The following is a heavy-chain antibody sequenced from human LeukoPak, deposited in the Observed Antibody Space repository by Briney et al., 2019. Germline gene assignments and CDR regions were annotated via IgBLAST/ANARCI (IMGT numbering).Heavy chain of an antibody. Sequence: PGGSLRLSCAASGFTFSSYEMNWVRQAPGKGLEWVSSISSSSSYIYYADSVKGRFTISRDNAKNSLYLQMNSLRAEDTAVYYCARYSSSWYVDGEHLDYWGQGTLVTVSS. CDR2: ISSSSSYI. CDR3: ARYSSSWYVDGEHLDY. D-gene: IGHD6-13*01. V-gene: IGHV3-21*01. J-gene: IGHJ4*02. CDR1: GFTFSSYE.